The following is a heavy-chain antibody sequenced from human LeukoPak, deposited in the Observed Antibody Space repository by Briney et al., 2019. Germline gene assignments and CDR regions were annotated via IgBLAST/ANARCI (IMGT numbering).Heavy chain of an antibody. CDR2: IIPIFGTA. CDR1: GGTFSSYA. CDR3: ASLTYYDFWSGYYTWNYFDY. V-gene: IGHV1-69*01. Sequence: LVKVSCKASGGTFSSYAISWVRQAPGQGLEWMGGIIPIFGTANYAQKFQGRVTITADESTSTAYMELSSLRSEDTAVYYCASLTYYDFWSGYYTWNYFDYWGQGTLVTVSS. J-gene: IGHJ4*02. D-gene: IGHD3-3*01.